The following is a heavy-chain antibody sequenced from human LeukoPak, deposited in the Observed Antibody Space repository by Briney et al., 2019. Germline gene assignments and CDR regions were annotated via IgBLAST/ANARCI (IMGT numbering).Heavy chain of an antibody. CDR2: ISYDGSNK. Sequence: GGSLRLSCAASGFTFSSYAMLWDRQAPGKGLEWVAVISYDGSNKYYADSVKGRFTISRDNSTNTLYLQMNSLRAEDTAVYYCAIGAGFDYWGQGTLVTVSS. CDR1: GFTFSSYA. CDR3: AIGAGFDY. J-gene: IGHJ4*02. V-gene: IGHV3-30-3*01.